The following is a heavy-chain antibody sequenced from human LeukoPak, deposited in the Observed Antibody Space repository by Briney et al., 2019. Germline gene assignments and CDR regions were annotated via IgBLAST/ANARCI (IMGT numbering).Heavy chain of an antibody. CDR3: ARDWSPSDCRGGSCPNDY. CDR2: IKQDGSEK. CDR1: GFTFSSYW. Sequence: PGGSLRLSCAASGFTFSSYWMTWVRQAPGKGLEWVANIKQDGSEKYYVDSVKGRFTISRDNAKNSLYLQMNSLRAEDTAVYYCARDWSPSDCRGGSCPNDYWGQGILVTVSS. V-gene: IGHV3-7*01. D-gene: IGHD2-15*01. J-gene: IGHJ4*02.